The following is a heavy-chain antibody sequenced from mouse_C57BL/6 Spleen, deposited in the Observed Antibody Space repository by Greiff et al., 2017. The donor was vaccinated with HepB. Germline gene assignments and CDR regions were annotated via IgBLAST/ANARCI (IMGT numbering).Heavy chain of an antibody. CDR3: ARDTVEDAMDY. CDR1: GFTFSSYA. D-gene: IGHD1-1*01. CDR2: ISDGGSYT. J-gene: IGHJ4*01. Sequence: EVMLVESGGGLVKPGGSLKLSCAASGFTFSSYAMSWVRQTPEKRLEWVATISDGGSYTYYPDNVKGRFTISRDNAKNNLYLQMSHLKSEDTAMYYCARDTVEDAMDYWGQGTSVTVSS. V-gene: IGHV5-4*01.